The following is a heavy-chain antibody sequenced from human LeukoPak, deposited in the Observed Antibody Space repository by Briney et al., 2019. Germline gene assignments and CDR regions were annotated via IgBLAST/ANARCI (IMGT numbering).Heavy chain of an antibody. Sequence: GGSLTLSCAASGFNFRNYGMHWVRQAPGKGLAWVAYTRDDGSKNWYGDSVKGRFTISRDNSKSTLYLQMNSLRGGDTAVYYCANGDCRGGRCSSGAYWGQGTLVTVSS. CDR1: GFNFRNYG. J-gene: IGHJ4*02. CDR2: TRDDGSKN. CDR3: ANGDCRGGRCSSGAY. D-gene: IGHD2-15*01. V-gene: IGHV3-30*02.